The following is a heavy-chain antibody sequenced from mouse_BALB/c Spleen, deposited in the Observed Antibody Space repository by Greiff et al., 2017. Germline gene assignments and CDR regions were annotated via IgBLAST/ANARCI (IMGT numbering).Heavy chain of an antibody. J-gene: IGHJ4*01. V-gene: IGHV5-9-4*01. CDR1: GFTFSSYA. Sequence: DVMLVESGGGLVKPGGSLKLSCAASGFTFSSYAMSWVRQSPEKRLEWVAEISSGGSYTYYPDTVTGRFTISRDNAKNTLYLEMSSLRSEDTAMYYCARLFYAMDYWGQGTSVTVSS. CDR2: ISSGGSYT. CDR3: ARLFYAMDY.